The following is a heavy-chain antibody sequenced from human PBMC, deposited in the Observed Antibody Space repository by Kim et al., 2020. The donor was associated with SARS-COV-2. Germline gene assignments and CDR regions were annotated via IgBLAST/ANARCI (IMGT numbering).Heavy chain of an antibody. CDR1: GGSISSSSYY. Sequence: SETLSLTCTVSGGSISSSSYYWGWIRQPPGKGLEWIGSIYYSGSTYYNPSLKSRVTISVDTSKNQFSLKLSSVTAADTAVYYCARHATRQQDAGGEYYYYGMDVWGQGTTVTVSS. J-gene: IGHJ6*02. CDR2: IYYSGST. V-gene: IGHV4-39*01. D-gene: IGHD1-26*01. CDR3: ARHATRQQDAGGEYYYYGMDV.